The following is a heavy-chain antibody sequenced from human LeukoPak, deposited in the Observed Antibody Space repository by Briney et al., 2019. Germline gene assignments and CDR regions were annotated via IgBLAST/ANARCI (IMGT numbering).Heavy chain of an antibody. CDR1: GDSINSLDL. CDR2: MYLSGTT. Sequence: SETLSLTCTVSGDSINSLDLWSWVRQPPGKGLEWIGEMYLSGTTHSNPSIKSRVTISIDKSKNQFFLNLSSVTAADTAVYYCAGLVGRYSSGLYYYYFDYWGQGTLVTVSS. CDR3: AGLVGRYSSGLYYYYFDY. D-gene: IGHD3-22*01. J-gene: IGHJ4*02. V-gene: IGHV4-4*02.